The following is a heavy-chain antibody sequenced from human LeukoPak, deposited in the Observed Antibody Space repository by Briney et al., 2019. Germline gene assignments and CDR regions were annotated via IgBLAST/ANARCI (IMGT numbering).Heavy chain of an antibody. V-gene: IGHV3-48*03. CDR3: ARARRAEYYYDSSAWHYFDN. Sequence: PGGSLRLSCAASGFTFSSYEMDWVRQAPGKGLEWVSYITSSGTTIYYADSVKGRFTISRDNAKNSLYLQMNSLRAEDTAVYYCARARRAEYYYDSSAWHYFDNWGQGTLVTVSS. CDR1: GFTFSSYE. D-gene: IGHD3-22*01. CDR2: ITSSGTTI. J-gene: IGHJ4*02.